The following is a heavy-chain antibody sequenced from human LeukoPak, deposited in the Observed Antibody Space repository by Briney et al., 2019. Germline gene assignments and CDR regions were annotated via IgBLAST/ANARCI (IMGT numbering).Heavy chain of an antibody. CDR2: ISGGGGRT. V-gene: IGHV3-23*01. D-gene: IGHD3-16*01. J-gene: IGHJ4*02. CDR3: AKYDAEGTSLYLDY. CDR1: ETTSSPNA. Sequence: GGSLRHSCAASETTSSPNAMISVRQAPGKGLEWVSSISGGGGRTYYADSVKGRFTISRDNSKNTLYLQMNSLRAEDTAVYYCAKYDAEGTSLYLDYWGQGTLVTESS.